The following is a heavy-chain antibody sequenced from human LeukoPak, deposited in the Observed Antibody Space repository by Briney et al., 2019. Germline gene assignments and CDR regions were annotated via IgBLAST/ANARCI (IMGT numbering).Heavy chain of an antibody. CDR1: GFTFSSYA. D-gene: IGHD3-3*01. Sequence: GGSLRLSCAASGFTFSSYAMSWVRQAPGKGLGWVSAISGSGGSTYYADSVKGRFTISRGNSKNTLYLQMNSLRAEDTAVYYCAKDRGRITIFGVVGYFDYWGQGTLVTVSS. J-gene: IGHJ4*02. V-gene: IGHV3-23*01. CDR2: ISGSGGST. CDR3: AKDRGRITIFGVVGYFDY.